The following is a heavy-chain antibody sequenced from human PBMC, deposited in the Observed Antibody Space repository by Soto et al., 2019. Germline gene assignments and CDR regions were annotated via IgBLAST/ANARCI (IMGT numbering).Heavy chain of an antibody. J-gene: IGHJ6*01. V-gene: IGHV1-69*01. CDR1: WGTLSSYA. D-gene: IGHD4-17*01. CDR2: IIPIFVTA. CDR3: ARDNGVNTKGIGMEV. Sequence: SVXVAFRASWGTLSSYAISVVRQAPGQGLECMGGIIPIFVTANYAQKFQGRVTITADESTSTAYMELSSLRSEDAAVYYCARDNGVNTKGIGMEVCGQPPTV.